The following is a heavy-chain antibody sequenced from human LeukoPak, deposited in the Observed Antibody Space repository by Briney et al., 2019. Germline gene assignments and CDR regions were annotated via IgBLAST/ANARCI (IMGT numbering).Heavy chain of an antibody. CDR2: MNPNSGNT. J-gene: IGHJ4*02. D-gene: IGHD1-26*01. Sequence: GASVKVSCKASGYTFTSYDINWVRQATGQGLEWMGWMNPNSGNTGYAQKFQGRVTITRNTSISTAYMELSSLRSEDTAVYYCARGRGVVGWTDYWGQGTLVTVSS. CDR1: GYTFTSYD. CDR3: ARGRGVVGWTDY. V-gene: IGHV1-8*03.